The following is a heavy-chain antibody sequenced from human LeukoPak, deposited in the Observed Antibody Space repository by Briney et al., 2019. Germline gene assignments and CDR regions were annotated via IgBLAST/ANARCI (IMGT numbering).Heavy chain of an antibody. CDR1: GGSFSGYY. CDR3: ARMGLAVAANWFDP. CDR2: INHSGST. V-gene: IGHV4-34*01. Sequence: NPSETLSLTCAVYGGSFSGYYWSWIRQPPGKGLEWIGEINHSGSTNYNLSLKSRVTISVDTSKNQFPLKLSSVTAADTAVYYCARMGLAVAANWFDPWGQGTLVTVSS. D-gene: IGHD6-19*01. J-gene: IGHJ5*02.